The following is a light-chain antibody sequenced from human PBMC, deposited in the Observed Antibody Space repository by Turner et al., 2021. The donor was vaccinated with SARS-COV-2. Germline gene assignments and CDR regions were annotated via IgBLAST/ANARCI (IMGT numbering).Light chain of an antibody. CDR1: QAVSTY. Sequence: AIQMTQSPSSFSASTGDRVTFTCRASQAVSTYLAWYHQKPGRAPKLLIYAASTLQSGVPSRFSGGGSGTDFTLTISCLQSDDFATYYCQQYYDYPVTFGQGTKVENK. V-gene: IGKV1-8*01. CDR2: AAS. J-gene: IGKJ1*01. CDR3: QQYYDYPVT.